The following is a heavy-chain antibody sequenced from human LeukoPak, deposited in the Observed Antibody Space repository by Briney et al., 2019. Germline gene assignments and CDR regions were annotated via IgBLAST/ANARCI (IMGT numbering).Heavy chain of an antibody. J-gene: IGHJ4*02. CDR3: ARLGDCSSTSCYWYFDY. V-gene: IGHV3-30-3*01. D-gene: IGHD2-2*01. Sequence: PGGSLRLSCAASGFTFSSYAMHWVRQAPGKGLEWVAVISYDGSNKYYADSVKGRFTISRDNSKNTQYLQMNSLRAEDTAVYYCARLGDCSSTSCYWYFDYWGQGTLVTVSS. CDR1: GFTFSSYA. CDR2: ISYDGSNK.